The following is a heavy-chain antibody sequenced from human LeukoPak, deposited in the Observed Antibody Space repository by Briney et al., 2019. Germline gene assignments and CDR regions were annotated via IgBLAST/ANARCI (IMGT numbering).Heavy chain of an antibody. V-gene: IGHV3-30*02. CDR1: GFTFSRLG. CDR3: AKEGDEFRGYLDV. Sequence: GGSLRLSCATSGFTFSRLGMQWVRQAPGKGLEWVAVIHNDGTMGQYADSVKGRFTISKDFSRNTLHLQIHSLRDDDTAVYYCAKEGDEFRGYLDVWGKGTTVIVSS. D-gene: IGHD5-12*01. CDR2: IHNDGTMG. J-gene: IGHJ6*04.